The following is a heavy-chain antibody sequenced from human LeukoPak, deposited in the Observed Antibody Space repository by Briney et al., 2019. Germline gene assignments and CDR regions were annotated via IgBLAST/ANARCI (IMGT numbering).Heavy chain of an antibody. V-gene: IGHV4-59*01. CDR1: GGSISSYY. CDR2: IYYSGST. D-gene: IGHD2-21*01. Sequence: SETLSLTCTVSGGSISSYYWSWIRQPPGKGLEWIGYIYYSGSTNYNPSLKSRVTISVDTSKNQFSLKLSSVTAADTAVYYCARVGQEIEGDWYFDLWGRGTLVTVSS. CDR3: ARVGQEIEGDWYFDL. J-gene: IGHJ2*01.